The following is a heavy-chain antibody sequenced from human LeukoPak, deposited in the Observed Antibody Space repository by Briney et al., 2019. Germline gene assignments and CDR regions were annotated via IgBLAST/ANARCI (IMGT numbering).Heavy chain of an antibody. Sequence: SETLSLTCAVYGGSFSGYYWSWIRQPPGKGLEWIGEINHSGSTNYNPSLKSRVTILVDTSKNQFSLKLSSVTAADTAVYYCARSSTAMVNDYWGQGTLVTVSS. V-gene: IGHV4-34*01. D-gene: IGHD5-18*01. CDR1: GGSFSGYY. CDR3: ARSSTAMVNDY. CDR2: INHSGST. J-gene: IGHJ4*02.